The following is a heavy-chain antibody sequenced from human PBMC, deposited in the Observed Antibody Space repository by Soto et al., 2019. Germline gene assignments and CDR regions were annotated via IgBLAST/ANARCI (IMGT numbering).Heavy chain of an antibody. Sequence: SETLSLTCTVSGASIRSSGDYWAGIRHSPGKGLEWIGSFHSSGNTYYNPSLKSRVAIFVDTSKNQSSLKLRSVTAADTAMFYCARHVGGLGDLAYHYYYYGMDVWGQGTTVTVSS. D-gene: IGHD3-3*02. V-gene: IGHV4-39*01. CDR3: ARHVGGLGDLAYHYYYYGMDV. J-gene: IGHJ6*02. CDR2: FHSSGNT. CDR1: GASIRSSGDY.